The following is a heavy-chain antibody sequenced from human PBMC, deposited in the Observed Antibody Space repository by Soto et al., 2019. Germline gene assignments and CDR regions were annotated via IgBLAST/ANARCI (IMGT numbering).Heavy chain of an antibody. V-gene: IGHV3-66*01. D-gene: IGHD3-3*01. CDR2: IYSGGST. CDR1: GFTVSSNY. Sequence: GGSLRLSCAASGFTVSSNYMSWVRQAPGKGLEWVSVIYSGGSTYYADSVKGRFTISRDNSKNTLYLQMNSLRAEDTAVYYCAREHFFWSGYYNWFDPWGQGTLVTVSS. J-gene: IGHJ5*02. CDR3: AREHFFWSGYYNWFDP.